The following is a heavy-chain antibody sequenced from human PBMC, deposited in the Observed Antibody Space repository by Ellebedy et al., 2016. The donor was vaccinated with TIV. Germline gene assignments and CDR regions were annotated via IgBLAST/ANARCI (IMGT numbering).Heavy chain of an antibody. CDR3: ARESAGYDKAD. CDR1: GGSISGTYTSYY. CDR2: FYYTGNT. V-gene: IGHV4-61*03. J-gene: IGHJ4*02. D-gene: IGHD3-22*01. Sequence: SETLSLXXNVSGGSISGTYTSYYWSWIRQPPGKGLEWIGYFYYTGNTDYNPSLKSRVTMSLDTSRNHFSLRLKSVTAADTAVYYCARESAGYDKADWGQGTLVTVSS.